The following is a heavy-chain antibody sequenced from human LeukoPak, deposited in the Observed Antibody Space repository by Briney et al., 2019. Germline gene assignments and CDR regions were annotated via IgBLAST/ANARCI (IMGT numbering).Heavy chain of an antibody. CDR3: ARGPSIAVSRYFYNYYMDV. V-gene: IGHV4-59*01. CDR2: IYYSGST. Sequence: SETLSLTCTVSGGSISSYYWSWIRQPPGKGLEWIGYIYYSGSTNYNPSLKSRVTISVDTSKNQFSLKLSSVTAADTAVYYCARGPSIAVSRYFYNYYMDVWGKGTTVTVSS. D-gene: IGHD6-19*01. J-gene: IGHJ6*03. CDR1: GGSISSYY.